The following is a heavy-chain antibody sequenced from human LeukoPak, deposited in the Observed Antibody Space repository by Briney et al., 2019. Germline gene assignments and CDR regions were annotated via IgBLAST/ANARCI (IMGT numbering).Heavy chain of an antibody. Sequence: GASVKVSCKASGYTFSSYYMHCVRQAPGQGLEWMGIINPSGGSTSYAQKFQGRVTMTRDTSTSTVYMELSSLRSEDTAVYYCAREYSGSRKTGYFDYWGQGTLVTVSS. D-gene: IGHD1-26*01. CDR1: GYTFSSYY. J-gene: IGHJ4*02. V-gene: IGHV1-46*01. CDR2: INPSGGST. CDR3: AREYSGSRKTGYFDY.